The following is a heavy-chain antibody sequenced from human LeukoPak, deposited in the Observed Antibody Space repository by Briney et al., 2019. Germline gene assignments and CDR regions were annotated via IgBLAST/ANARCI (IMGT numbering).Heavy chain of an antibody. V-gene: IGHV3-30*14. Sequence: GGSLRLSCAASGFTFSSYAMPWVRQAPGKGLEWVAVISYDGSNKYYADSVKGRFTISRDNSKNTLYLQMNSLRAEHTAVYYCARDLRGAFDIWGQGTMVTVSS. CDR2: ISYDGSNK. CDR1: GFTFSSYA. J-gene: IGHJ3*02. CDR3: ARDLRGAFDI.